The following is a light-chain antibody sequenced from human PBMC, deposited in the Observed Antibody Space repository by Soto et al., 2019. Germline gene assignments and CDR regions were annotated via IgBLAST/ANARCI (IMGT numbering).Light chain of an antibody. V-gene: IGKV3-20*01. CDR3: QQYRT. Sequence: ETVLTQSPGTLSLSPGERATLSCRASQSVSSNYLAWYQQKPGQAPRLLIYGASSRATGIPGRFSGSGSGTDFTLTISRLAPEDFAVYYCQQYRTFGRGTRVEIK. J-gene: IGKJ1*01. CDR2: GAS. CDR1: QSVSSNY.